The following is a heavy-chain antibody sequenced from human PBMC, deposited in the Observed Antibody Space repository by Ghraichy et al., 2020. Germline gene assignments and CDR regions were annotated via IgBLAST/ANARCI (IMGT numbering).Heavy chain of an antibody. CDR1: GGSISSSSYY. Sequence: ESLNISCTVSGGSISSSSYYWGWIRQPPGKGLEWIGSIYYSGSTYYNPSLKSRVTISVDTSKNQFSLKLSSVTAADTAVYYCARKIPRLAVAATARDAFDIWGLGTMVTVSS. CDR2: IYYSGST. CDR3: ARKIPRLAVAATARDAFDI. V-gene: IGHV4-39*01. J-gene: IGHJ3*02. D-gene: IGHD6-19*01.